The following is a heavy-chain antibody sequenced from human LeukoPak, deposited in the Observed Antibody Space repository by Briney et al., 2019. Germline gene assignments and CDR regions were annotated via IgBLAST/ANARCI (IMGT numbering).Heavy chain of an antibody. Sequence: SETLSLTCAVSGGSISSGAYSWSWIRQPPGKGLEWIGYIFHTGNTYYNPSLKSRVTISVDTSKNQFSLKLSSLTLADTAVYYRAREFWVANAPGSWLDPWGQGIPVTVSS. J-gene: IGHJ5*02. CDR1: GGSISSGAYS. CDR3: AREFWVANAPGSWLDP. CDR2: IFHTGNT. D-gene: IGHD3-16*01. V-gene: IGHV4-30-2*01.